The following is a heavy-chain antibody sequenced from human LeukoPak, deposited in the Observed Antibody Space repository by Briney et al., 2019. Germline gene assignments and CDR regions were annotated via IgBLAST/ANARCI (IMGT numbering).Heavy chain of an antibody. J-gene: IGHJ3*01. CDR3: AKDGGSYNLYAFNV. D-gene: IGHD1-26*01. Sequence: SLRLSSGAPGVTFVDYSMPWGRRAPGKGLGWGSGISWNSGSIGYADSVKGRFTISRDNAKNSLYLQMNSLRAEDTALYYCAKDGGSYNLYAFNVWGQGTMVTVSS. V-gene: IGHV3-9*01. CDR1: GVTFVDYS. CDR2: ISWNSGSI.